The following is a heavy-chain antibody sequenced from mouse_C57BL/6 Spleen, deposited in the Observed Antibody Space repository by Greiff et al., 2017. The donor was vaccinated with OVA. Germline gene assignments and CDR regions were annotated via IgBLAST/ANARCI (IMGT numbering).Heavy chain of an antibody. D-gene: IGHD2-4*01. CDR1: GYTFTSYW. V-gene: IGHV1-5*01. J-gene: IGHJ2*01. CDR3: TRPYDYDEGGFDY. CDR2: IYPGNSDT. Sequence: EVQLQQSGTVLARPGASVKMSCKTSGYTFTSYWMHWVKQRPGQGLEWIGAIYPGNSDTSYNQKFKGKAKLTAVTSASTAYMELSSLTNEDSAVYYCTRPYDYDEGGFDYWGQGTTLTVSS.